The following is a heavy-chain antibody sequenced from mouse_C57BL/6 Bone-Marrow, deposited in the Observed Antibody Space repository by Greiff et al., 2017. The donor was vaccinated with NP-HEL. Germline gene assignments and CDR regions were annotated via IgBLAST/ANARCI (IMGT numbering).Heavy chain of an antibody. J-gene: IGHJ4*01. CDR3: ASLYYYGTRDYAMDY. CDR1: GYTFTSYW. D-gene: IGHD1-1*01. V-gene: IGHV1-72*01. Sequence: VKLQQPGAELVKPGASVKLSCKASGYTFTSYWMHWVKQRPGRGLEWIGRIDPNSGGTKYNEKFKSKATLTVDKPSSTAYMQLSSLTSEDSAVYYCASLYYYGTRDYAMDYWGQGTSVTVSS. CDR2: IDPNSGGT.